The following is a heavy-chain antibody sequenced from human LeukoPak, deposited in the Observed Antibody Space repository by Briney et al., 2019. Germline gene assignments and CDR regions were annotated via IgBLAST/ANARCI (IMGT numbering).Heavy chain of an antibody. CDR1: GYTLTELS. Sequence: GASVKVSCKVSGYTLTELSMHWVRQAPGKGLEWMGGFDPEDGETIYAQKFQGRVTMTEDTSTDTAYMELSSLRSDDTAVYYCARDRLVVPAALGAFDYYYYGMDVWGQGTTVTVSS. J-gene: IGHJ6*02. D-gene: IGHD2-2*01. V-gene: IGHV1-24*01. CDR3: ARDRLVVPAALGAFDYYYYGMDV. CDR2: FDPEDGET.